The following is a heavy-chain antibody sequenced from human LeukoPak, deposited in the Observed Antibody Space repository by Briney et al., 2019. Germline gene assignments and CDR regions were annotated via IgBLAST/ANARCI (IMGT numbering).Heavy chain of an antibody. CDR1: GFIFSNYW. Sequence: GPLRLSCPASGFIFSNYWLNRVRQAPGQGPEWVANIKEEGSEKNYVDSVKGRFTISRDNSKSSLFLQMNSLRAEDTAVYYCARVAKKSDNYRSGYRDSDHWGQGTLVTVSS. D-gene: IGHD3-22*01. CDR3: ARVAKKSDNYRSGYRDSDH. J-gene: IGHJ4*02. CDR2: IKEEGSEK. V-gene: IGHV3-7*01.